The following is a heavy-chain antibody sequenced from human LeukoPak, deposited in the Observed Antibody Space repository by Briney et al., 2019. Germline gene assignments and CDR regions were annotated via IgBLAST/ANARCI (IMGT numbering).Heavy chain of an antibody. CDR2: IRSNAYGGTA. CDR3: TRAVIAAAGIFFDY. J-gene: IGHJ4*01. CDR1: EYNFGYYG. D-gene: IGHD6-13*01. Sequence: PGGSLRLSCTASEYNFGYYGMSWFRQAPGKGPEWVGFIRSNAYGGTAEYAASVKGRFTISRDDSKSIGYLQMNSLKTEDTAMYYCTRAVIAAAGIFFDYWGQGTLVTVSS. V-gene: IGHV3-49*03.